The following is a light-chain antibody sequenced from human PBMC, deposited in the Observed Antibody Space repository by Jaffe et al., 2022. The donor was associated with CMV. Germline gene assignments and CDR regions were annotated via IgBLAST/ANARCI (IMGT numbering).Light chain of an antibody. Sequence: DIQMTQSPSSLSASVGDRVTITCRASQSISSYLNWYQHSPGKAPKLLIYSASSLQSGVPSRFSGSGSGTDFTLTINSLQPEDFATYYCQQSYSTPITFGQGTRLEIK. V-gene: IGKV1-39*01. CDR3: QQSYSTPIT. CDR1: QSISSY. CDR2: SAS. J-gene: IGKJ5*01.